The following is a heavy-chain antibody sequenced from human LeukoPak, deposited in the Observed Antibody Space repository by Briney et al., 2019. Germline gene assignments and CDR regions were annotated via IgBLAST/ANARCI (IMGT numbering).Heavy chain of an antibody. V-gene: IGHV1-18*04. CDR2: ISAYNGNT. CDR3: AREAPTYYYGSGTNYYYYYGMDV. CDR1: GYTFTGYY. D-gene: IGHD3-10*01. J-gene: IGHJ6*02. Sequence: ASVKVSCKASGYTFTGYYMHWVRQAPGQGLEWMGWISAYNGNTNYAQKLQGRVTMTTDTSTSTAYMELRSLRSDDTAVYYCAREAPTYYYGSGTNYYYYYGMDVWGQGTTVTVSS.